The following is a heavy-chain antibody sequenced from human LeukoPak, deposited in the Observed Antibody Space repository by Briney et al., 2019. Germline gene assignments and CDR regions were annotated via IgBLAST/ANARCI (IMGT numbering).Heavy chain of an antibody. CDR1: GFTFSIYA. CDR2: ISGSGSST. D-gene: IGHD3-10*01. Sequence: SGGSLRLSCAASGFTFSIYAMTWVRQAPGKGLEWVSTISGSGSSTYYADSVKGRLTLSRDSSKNTLYLQMNRLRADDTAVYYCASFGESSFDAFDIWGQGTMVTVSS. V-gene: IGHV3-23*01. CDR3: ASFGESSFDAFDI. J-gene: IGHJ3*02.